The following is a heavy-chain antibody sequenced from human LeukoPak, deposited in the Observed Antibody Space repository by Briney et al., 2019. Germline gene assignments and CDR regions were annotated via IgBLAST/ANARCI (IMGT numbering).Heavy chain of an antibody. D-gene: IGHD5-12*01. Sequence: SETLSLTCTVSGGCISTYYWSWIRQPPGKGLEWIGYIHYSGTTNYNPSLKSRVTISLDTSKNQFSLNLSSVTAADTAVYYCARMGGYSGYATHWGQGTLVTVSS. V-gene: IGHV4-59*08. CDR3: ARMGGYSGYATH. CDR1: GGCISTYY. J-gene: IGHJ4*02. CDR2: IHYSGTT.